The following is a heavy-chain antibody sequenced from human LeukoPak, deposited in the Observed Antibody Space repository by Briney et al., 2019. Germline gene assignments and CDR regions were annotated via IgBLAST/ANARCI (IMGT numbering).Heavy chain of an antibody. V-gene: IGHV4-34*01. CDR1: GGSFSGYY. D-gene: IGHD1-1*01. CDR2: INHSGST. Sequence: SETLSLTCAVYGGSFSGYYWSWIRQPPGKGLEWIGEINHSGSTNYNPSLKSRVTISVDTSKNQFSLKLSSVTAADTAVYYCARTARDTTGTRRGVLDYWAREPWSPSPQ. CDR3: ARTARDTTGTRRGVLDY. J-gene: IGHJ4*02.